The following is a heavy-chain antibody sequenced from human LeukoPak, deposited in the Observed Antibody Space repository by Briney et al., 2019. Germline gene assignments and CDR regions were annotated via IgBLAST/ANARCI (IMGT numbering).Heavy chain of an antibody. CDR1: GGSFSGYS. CDR3: ARDLHLGSSSWFGY. V-gene: IGHV1-69*08. J-gene: IGHJ4*02. CDR2: IIPVLRTP. Sequence: SVKVSCKASGGSFSGYSISWARQAPGQGLEWMGRIIPVLRTPNYAQKFQGRVTITADKSKSTAYMELSSMRSEDTAVYYCARDLHLGSSSWFGYWGQGTLVTVSS. D-gene: IGHD6-13*01.